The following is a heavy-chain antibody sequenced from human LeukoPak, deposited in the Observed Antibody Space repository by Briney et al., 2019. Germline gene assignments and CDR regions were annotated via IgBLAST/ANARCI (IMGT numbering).Heavy chain of an antibody. CDR2: IYYSGST. CDR3: AGFGENGMDV. Sequence: PSETLSLTCTVSGGSLSSYYWSWIRQPPGKGREWIGYIYYSGSTNYNPSLKSRVTISVDTSKNQFSLKLSSVTAADTAVYYCAGFGENGMDVWGQGTTVTVSS. CDR1: GGSLSSYY. V-gene: IGHV4-59*01. J-gene: IGHJ6*02. D-gene: IGHD3-10*01.